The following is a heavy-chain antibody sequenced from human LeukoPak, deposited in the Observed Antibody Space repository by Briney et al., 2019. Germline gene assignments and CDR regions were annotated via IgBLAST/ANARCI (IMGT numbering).Heavy chain of an antibody. V-gene: IGHV1-2*02. CDR3: ARELFPTYYYGSGSGRTRVPTDY. CDR1: GYTFTGYY. CDR2: INPTSGGT. Sequence: ASVKVSCKASGYTFTGYYMHWVRQAPGQGLAWMGWINPTSGGTNYAQKFQGRVTMTRDTSISTAYIELSRLRSDATAVYYCARELFPTYYYGSGSGRTRVPTDYWGQGTLVTVSS. D-gene: IGHD3-10*01. J-gene: IGHJ4*02.